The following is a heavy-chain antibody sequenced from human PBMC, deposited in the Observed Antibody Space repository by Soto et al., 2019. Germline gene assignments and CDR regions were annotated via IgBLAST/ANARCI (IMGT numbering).Heavy chain of an antibody. CDR2: IYYSGST. D-gene: IGHD3-22*01. V-gene: IGHV4-31*03. Sequence: QVQLQESGPGLVKPSQTLSLTCTFSVGSISSGGYYWSWIRQHPGKGLEWIGYIYYSGSTYYNPSLKSRVTISVDTSKNQFSLKLSSVTAADTAVYYCARRSSGFSVFDPWGQGTLVTVSS. J-gene: IGHJ5*02. CDR3: ARRSSGFSVFDP. CDR1: VGSISSGGYY.